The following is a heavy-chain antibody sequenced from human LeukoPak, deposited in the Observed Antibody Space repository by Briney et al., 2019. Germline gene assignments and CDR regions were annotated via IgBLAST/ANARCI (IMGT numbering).Heavy chain of an antibody. CDR2: IYSGGST. D-gene: IGHD1-1*01. V-gene: IGHV3-53*05. J-gene: IGHJ4*02. Sequence: GGSLRLSCAASGFTVSSNYMSWVRQAPGKGLEWVSVIYSGGSTYYADSVKGRFTISRDNSKNNVYLQIYSLRVEDTSIYYCVRDYNWGFDYWGQGTVVTVSS. CDR1: GFTVSSNY. CDR3: VRDYNWGFDY.